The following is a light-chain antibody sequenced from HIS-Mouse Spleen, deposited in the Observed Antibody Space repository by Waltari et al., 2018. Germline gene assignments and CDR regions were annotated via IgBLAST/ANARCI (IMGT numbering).Light chain of an antibody. CDR3: QQYNSYVYT. CDR1: QSISSW. CDR2: KAS. J-gene: IGKJ2*01. V-gene: IGKV1-5*03. Sequence: DIQMTQSPSTLSASVGDRVTITCRASQSISSWLAWYQQKPGKAPKLLSYKASSLESGVPSRFSGSGSGTECTLTISNLQPDYFATYYCQQYNSYVYTFGQGTKLEIK.